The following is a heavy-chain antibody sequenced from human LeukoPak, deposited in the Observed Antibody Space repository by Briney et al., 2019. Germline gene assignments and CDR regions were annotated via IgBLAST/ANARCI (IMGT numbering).Heavy chain of an antibody. CDR3: ARRSDSGSDDGEDYFDY. V-gene: IGHV4-39*01. CDR1: RGSLYSTTFY. D-gene: IGHD1-26*01. J-gene: IGHJ4*02. CDR2: MYYDGST. Sequence: PSETLSLACTVSRGSLYSTTFYWGWIRQPPGKGLEWLGSMYYDGSTYHNPSLKSRVTISVDTSNNQFSLKLTSVTAADTVVYFCARRSDSGSDDGEDYFDYWGQGTLVTVSS.